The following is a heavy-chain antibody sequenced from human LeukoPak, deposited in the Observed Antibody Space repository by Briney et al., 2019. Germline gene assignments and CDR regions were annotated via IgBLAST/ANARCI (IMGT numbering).Heavy chain of an antibody. CDR1: GFSFSSYA. CDR3: AKDITMAPYGMDV. CDR2: ISFSGGRT. J-gene: IGHJ6*02. Sequence: PGGSLRLSCAASGFSFSSYAMSWVRQAPGKGLEWVSIISFSGGRTYYADSVKGRFTISRDNSKNTLYLQMNSLRAEDTAVYYCAKDITMAPYGMDVWGQGTTVTVSS. D-gene: IGHD3-10*01. V-gene: IGHV3-23*01.